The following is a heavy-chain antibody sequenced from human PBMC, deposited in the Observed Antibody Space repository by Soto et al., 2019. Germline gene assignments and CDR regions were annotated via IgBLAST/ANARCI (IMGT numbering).Heavy chain of an antibody. V-gene: IGHV4-30-2*01. Sequence: SETLSLTCAVSGGSISSGGYSWSWIRQPPGKGLEWIGYIYHSGSTYYNPSLKSRVTISVDRSKNQFSLKLSSVTAADTAVYYCARAASGYYPSYYYYGMDVWGQGTTVTVSS. CDR1: GGSISSGGYS. CDR2: IYHSGST. D-gene: IGHD3-22*01. CDR3: ARAASGYYPSYYYYGMDV. J-gene: IGHJ6*02.